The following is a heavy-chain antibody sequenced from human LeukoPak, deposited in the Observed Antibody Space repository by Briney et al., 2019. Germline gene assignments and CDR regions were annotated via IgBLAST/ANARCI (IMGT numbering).Heavy chain of an antibody. J-gene: IGHJ3*02. CDR2: ISSSSSYI. Sequence: GGSLRLSCAASGFTFSSYSMNWVRQAPGKGLEWVSSISSSSSYIYYADSVKGRFTISRDNAKNSLYLQMNSLRAEDTAVYYCARGVVAATAVAFDIWGQGTTVTVSS. V-gene: IGHV3-21*01. CDR1: GFTFSSYS. D-gene: IGHD2-15*01. CDR3: ARGVVAATAVAFDI.